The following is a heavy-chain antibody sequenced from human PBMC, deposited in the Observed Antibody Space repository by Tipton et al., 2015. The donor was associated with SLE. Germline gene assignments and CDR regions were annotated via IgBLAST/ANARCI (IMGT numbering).Heavy chain of an antibody. CDR1: GYSISSGFY. J-gene: IGHJ3*02. Sequence: TLSLTCAVSGYSISSGFYWGWIRQPPGKGLEWIGTIYYSGSTNYNPSLKSRVTISVDTSKNQFSLKLSSVTAADTAVYYCARDPYYYGSGSHAFDIWGQGTMVTVSS. CDR2: IYYSGST. CDR3: ARDPYYYGSGSHAFDI. D-gene: IGHD3-10*01. V-gene: IGHV4-38-2*02.